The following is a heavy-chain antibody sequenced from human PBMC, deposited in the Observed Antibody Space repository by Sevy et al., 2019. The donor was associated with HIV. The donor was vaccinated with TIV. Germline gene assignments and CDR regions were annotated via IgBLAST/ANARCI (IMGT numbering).Heavy chain of an antibody. J-gene: IGHJ4*02. Sequence: ASVKVSCKASGYTFTSYDINWVRQATGHGLEWMGWMNPNSGNTGYVQKFQGRVTMTRNTSISTAYMELSSLRSEDTAVYYCARAHYSGYSSGWYDYFDYWGQGTLVTVSS. CDR2: MNPNSGNT. V-gene: IGHV1-8*01. CDR3: ARAHYSGYSSGWYDYFDY. D-gene: IGHD6-19*01. CDR1: GYTFTSYD.